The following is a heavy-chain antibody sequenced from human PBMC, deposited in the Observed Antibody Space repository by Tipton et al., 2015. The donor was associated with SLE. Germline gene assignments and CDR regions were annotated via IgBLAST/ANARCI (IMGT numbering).Heavy chain of an antibody. J-gene: IGHJ5*02. CDR1: GFTFSSYS. CDR2: ISGSGGST. V-gene: IGHV3-23*01. Sequence: SLRLSCAASGFTFSSYSMNWVRQAPGKGLEWVSAISGSGGSTYYADSVKGRFTISRDNSKNTLYLQMNSLRAEDTAVYYCARLTGGTNWFDPWGQGTLVTVSS. D-gene: IGHD3-9*01. CDR3: ARLTGGTNWFDP.